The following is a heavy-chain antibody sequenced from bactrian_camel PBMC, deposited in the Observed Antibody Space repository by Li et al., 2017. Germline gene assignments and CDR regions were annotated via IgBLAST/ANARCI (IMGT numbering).Heavy chain of an antibody. CDR2: INSGGGST. D-gene: IGHD7*01. J-gene: IGHJ4*01. CDR3: ASGRLFGGSWPPQVAYNL. CDR1: GFTFSTYD. Sequence: VQLVESGGGLVQPGGSLRLSCAASGFTFSTYDMSWVRQAPGKGLEWVSAINSGGGSTYYADSVKGRFTISRDSAKNTVYLQVTNLKPDDMGVYYCASGRLFGGSWPPQVAYNLWGQGTQVTVS. V-gene: IGHV3S40*01.